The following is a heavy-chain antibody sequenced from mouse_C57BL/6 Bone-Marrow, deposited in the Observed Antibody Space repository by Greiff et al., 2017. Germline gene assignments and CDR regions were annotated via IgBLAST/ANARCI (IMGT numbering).Heavy chain of an antibody. CDR2: ISDGGSYT. CDR3: ARVNYDYPNY. Sequence: VESGGGLVKPGGSLKLSCAASGFTFSSYAMSWVRQTPEKRLEWVATISDGGSYTYYPDNVKGRFTISRDNAKNNLYLQMSHLKSEDTAMYYCARVNYDYPNYWGQGTTLTVSS. CDR1: GFTFSSYA. V-gene: IGHV5-4*01. D-gene: IGHD2-4*01. J-gene: IGHJ2*01.